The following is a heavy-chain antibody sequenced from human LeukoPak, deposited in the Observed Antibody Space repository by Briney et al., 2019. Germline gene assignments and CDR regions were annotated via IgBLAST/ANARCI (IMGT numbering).Heavy chain of an antibody. J-gene: IGHJ4*02. Sequence: GGSLRLSCAASGFTFSSYAMHWVRQAPGKGLEWVAVISYDGSNKYYADSVKGRFTISRDNSKNTLYLQMNSLRAEDTAVYYCASSDKGYFDYWGQGTLVTVSS. CDR2: ISYDGSNK. CDR1: GFTFSSYA. V-gene: IGHV3-30*01. CDR3: ASSDKGYFDY.